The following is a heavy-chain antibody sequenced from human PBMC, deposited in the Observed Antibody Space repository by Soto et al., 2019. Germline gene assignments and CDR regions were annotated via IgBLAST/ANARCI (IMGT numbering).Heavy chain of an antibody. CDR3: ARDFRTYSHGVDA. V-gene: IGHV1-2*02. CDR1: GYPFTGPY. D-gene: IGHD4-4*01. CDR2: INPSSGGT. Sequence: ASVKVSCKASGYPFTGPYIYWVRQAPGQGLEWMGWINPSSGGTEFAEKFQGRVTVTRDTSIRTVFLELNSLTSDDTGVYFCARDFRTYSHGVDAWGQGTAVTV. J-gene: IGHJ6*02.